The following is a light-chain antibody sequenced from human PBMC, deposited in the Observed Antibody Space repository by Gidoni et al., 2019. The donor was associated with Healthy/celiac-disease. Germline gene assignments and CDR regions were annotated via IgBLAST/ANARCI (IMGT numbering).Light chain of an antibody. V-gene: IGLV2-23*01. Sequence: QSALTQPASVSGSPGQSITISSTGTSSDVGSYNLFSWYQQHPGNAPKLMIYEGSKRPSGVSNRFSGSKSGNTASLTISGLQAEDEADYYCCSYAGSSTLVVFGGGTKLTVL. J-gene: IGLJ2*01. CDR2: EGS. CDR1: SSDVGSYNL. CDR3: CSYAGSSTLVV.